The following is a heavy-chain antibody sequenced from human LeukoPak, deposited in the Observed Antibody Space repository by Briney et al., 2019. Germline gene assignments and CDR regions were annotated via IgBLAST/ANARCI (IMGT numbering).Heavy chain of an antibody. V-gene: IGHV3-7*01. CDR3: ARVVVVDTIDY. Sequence: GGSLRLSCAASGFTFSSYWMSWVRQAPGKGLEWVANIKQDGSEKYYVDSVKGRFTISRDNGKNSLYLQMNSLRAEDTAVYYCARVVVVDTIDYWGQGTLVTVSS. J-gene: IGHJ4*02. D-gene: IGHD2-15*01. CDR2: IKQDGSEK. CDR1: GFTFSSYW.